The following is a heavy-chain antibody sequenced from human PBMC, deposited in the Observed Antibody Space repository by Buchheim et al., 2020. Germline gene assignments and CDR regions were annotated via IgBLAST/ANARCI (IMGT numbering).Heavy chain of an antibody. CDR2: ISGSGGST. CDR1: GFTFSSYA. V-gene: IGHV3-23*01. D-gene: IGHD6-19*01. J-gene: IGHJ6*02. CDR3: ANDAAVAGYGYYYYGMDV. Sequence: EVQLLESGGGLVQPGGSLRLSCAASGFTFSSYAMSWVRQAPGKGLEWVSAISGSGGSTYYADSVKGRFTISRDNSKNTLYLQMNSLRAEDTAVYYCANDAAVAGYGYYYYGMDVWGQGTT.